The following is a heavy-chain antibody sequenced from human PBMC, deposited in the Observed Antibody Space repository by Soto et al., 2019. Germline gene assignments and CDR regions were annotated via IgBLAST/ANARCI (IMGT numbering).Heavy chain of an antibody. CDR3: ARDGSRWYNWFDP. V-gene: IGHV4-59*01. Sequence: SETLSLTCTVSGGSISSYYWSWIRQPPGKGLEWIGYIYYSGSTNYNPSLKSRVTISVDTSKNQFSLKLSSVTAADTAVYYCARDGSRWYNWFDPWGQGTLVTVSS. D-gene: IGHD6-13*01. J-gene: IGHJ5*02. CDR1: GGSISSYY. CDR2: IYYSGST.